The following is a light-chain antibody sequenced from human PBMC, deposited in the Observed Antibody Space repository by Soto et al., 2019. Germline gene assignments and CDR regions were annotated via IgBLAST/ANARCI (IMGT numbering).Light chain of an antibody. CDR2: ANS. CDR3: QSYDSSLSGYV. CDR1: SSNIGAGYD. Sequence: QSVLTQPPSVSRAPGQRVTISCTGSSSNIGAGYDVHWYQQLPGTAPKLFMYANSNRPSGVPDRFSGSKSGTSASLAIAGLQAEDEADYYCQSYDSSLSGYVFGTGTKLTVL. V-gene: IGLV1-40*01. J-gene: IGLJ1*01.